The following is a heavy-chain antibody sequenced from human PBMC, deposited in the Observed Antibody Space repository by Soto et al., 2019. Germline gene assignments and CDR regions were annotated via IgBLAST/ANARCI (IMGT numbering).Heavy chain of an antibody. J-gene: IGHJ5*02. CDR3: AIIGGAHGSNNWIDP. CDR2: IYYSGST. V-gene: IGHV4-59*01. CDR1: GGSISRDY. D-gene: IGHD3-16*01. Sequence: PSETLSLTCTVSGGSISRDYYIWIRQSPGKGLEWIGHIYYSGSTKYNPSLKSRVLISIDTSKNQFSLRLTSVTAADTAIYYCAIIGGAHGSNNWIDPWGQGALVTVSS.